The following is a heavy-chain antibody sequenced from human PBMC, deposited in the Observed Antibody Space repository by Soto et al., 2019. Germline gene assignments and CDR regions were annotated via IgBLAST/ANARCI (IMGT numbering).Heavy chain of an antibody. D-gene: IGHD5-12*01. J-gene: IGHJ4*02. CDR1: GFTFSDYY. V-gene: IGHV3-11*05. CDR2: ISSTSRYT. CDR3: ARERNGYNSIFDY. Sequence: QVHLVESGGGLVKPGGSLRLSCAASGFTFSDYYMSWIRQAPGKGLEWVSYISSTSRYTNYADSAQGRFTISRDNAKNSLFLQMNSLRADDTAVYYCARERNGYNSIFDYWGQGTLVTVSS.